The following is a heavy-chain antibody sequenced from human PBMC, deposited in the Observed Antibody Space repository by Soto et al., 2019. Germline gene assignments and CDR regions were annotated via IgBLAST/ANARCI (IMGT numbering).Heavy chain of an antibody. V-gene: IGHV4-34*01. CDR3: ARALYYYDSSGYYYYYYYYMDV. CDR1: GGSFSGYY. CDR2: INHSGST. D-gene: IGHD3-22*01. Sequence: SETLSLTCAVYGGSFSGYYWSWIRQPPGKGLEWIGEINHSGSTNYNPSLKSRVTISVDTSKNQFSLKLSSVTAADTAVYYCARALYYYDSSGYYYYYYYYMDVRGKGTTVTVSS. J-gene: IGHJ6*03.